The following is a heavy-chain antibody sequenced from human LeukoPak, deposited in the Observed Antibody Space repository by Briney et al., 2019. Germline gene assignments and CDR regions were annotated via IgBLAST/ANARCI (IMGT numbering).Heavy chain of an antibody. CDR3: ARVGSTNWFDP. D-gene: IGHD3-10*01. V-gene: IGHV4-31*03. CDR2: IYYSGST. Sequence: SETLSLTCTVSGGSLRSYYWSWIRQHPGKGLEWIGYIYYSGSTYYNPSLKSRVTISVDTSKNQFSLKLSSVTAADTAVYYCARVGSTNWFDPWGQGTLVTVSS. J-gene: IGHJ5*02. CDR1: GGSLRSYY.